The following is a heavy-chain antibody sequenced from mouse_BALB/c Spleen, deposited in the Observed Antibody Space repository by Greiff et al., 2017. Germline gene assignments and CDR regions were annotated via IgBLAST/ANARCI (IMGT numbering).Heavy chain of an antibody. CDR2: INPYNGDT. CDR1: GYSFTGYF. D-gene: IGHD2-14*01. J-gene: IGHJ4*01. CDR3: ARGDYRYEDGAMDY. V-gene: IGHV1-20*02. Sequence: VQLQQSGPELVKPGASVKISCKASGYSFTGYFMNWVMQSHGKSLEWIGRINPYNGDTFYNQKFKGKATLTVDKSSSTAHMELRSLASEDSAVYYCARGDYRYEDGAMDYWGQGTSVTVSS.